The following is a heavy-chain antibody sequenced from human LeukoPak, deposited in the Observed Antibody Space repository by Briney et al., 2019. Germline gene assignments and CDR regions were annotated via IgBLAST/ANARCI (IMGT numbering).Heavy chain of an antibody. Sequence: SETLSLTCIVPGDSLSSYYWSWIREPPEEGRWWIGYIYYSVSTNYNPSLESRVTTSVDTSKNQFSPKLSSVTAADTAVYYCARSVEGYCSGGSCYSYYYYMDVWGKGTTVTVSS. CDR1: GDSLSSYY. V-gene: IGHV4-59*01. D-gene: IGHD2-15*01. CDR3: ARSVEGYCSGGSCYSYYYYMDV. CDR2: IYYSVST. J-gene: IGHJ6*03.